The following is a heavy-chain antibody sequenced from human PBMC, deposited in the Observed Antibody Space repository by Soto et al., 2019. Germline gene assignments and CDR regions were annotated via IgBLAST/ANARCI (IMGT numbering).Heavy chain of an antibody. V-gene: IGHV3-74*03. J-gene: IGHJ4*02. D-gene: IGHD5-12*01. Sequence: EVQLVESGGGLVQTGGSLRLSCAASGFTFSSYWMHWVRQAPGKGLVWVSRINGDGSTTKYADSVKGRFTTSRDNAKNTLYLQMNSLRAEDTAVYYCASRVATTPHDSDYWGQGTLVTVSS. CDR1: GFTFSSYW. CDR2: INGDGSTT. CDR3: ASRVATTPHDSDY.